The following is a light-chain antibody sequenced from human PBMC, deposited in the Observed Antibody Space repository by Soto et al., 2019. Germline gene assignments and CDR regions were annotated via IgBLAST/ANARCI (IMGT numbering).Light chain of an antibody. V-gene: IGKV1-39*01. J-gene: IGKJ1*01. CDR2: AAS. CDR3: QQRYITLWT. CDR1: QSISSY. Sequence: DSQMTQSPSTLSGSVGDRVTITCRASQSISSYLNWYQQKPGKAPKLLIYAASSLQSGVPSRFSGSGSGTDFTLTISSLQPEDFATYYCQQRYITLWTFGQGTNVAI.